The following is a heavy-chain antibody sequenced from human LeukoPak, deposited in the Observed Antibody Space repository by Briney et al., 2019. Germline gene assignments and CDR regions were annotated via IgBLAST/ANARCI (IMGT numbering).Heavy chain of an antibody. CDR2: IYSGGST. Sequence: GGSLRLSCAASGFTVSSNYMSWVRQAPGKGLEWVSVIYSGGSTYYADSVKGRFTISRDNSKNTLYPQMNSLRAEDTAVYYCARDLIAGSGYYSYFDYWGQGTLVTVSS. CDR3: ARDLIAGSGYYSYFDY. V-gene: IGHV3-53*01. J-gene: IGHJ4*02. D-gene: IGHD3-10*01. CDR1: GFTVSSNY.